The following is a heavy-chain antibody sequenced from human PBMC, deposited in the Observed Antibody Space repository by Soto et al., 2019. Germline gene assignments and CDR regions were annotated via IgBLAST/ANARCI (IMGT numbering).Heavy chain of an antibody. D-gene: IGHD6-19*01. CDR2: IIPIGGTT. Sequence: SVKVSCKASGGTFSSYAISWVRQAPGQGLEWMGIIIPIGGTTNYAQKFQGRVTITRDKSTSTAYMELSSLRSEDTAVYYCARARLADTGACWGQGTLVTVSS. J-gene: IGHJ4*02. CDR1: GGTFSSYA. CDR3: ARARLADTGAC. V-gene: IGHV1-69*04.